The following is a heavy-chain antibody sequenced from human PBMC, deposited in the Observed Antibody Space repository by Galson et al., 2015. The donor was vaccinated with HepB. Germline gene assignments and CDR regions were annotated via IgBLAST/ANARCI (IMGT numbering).Heavy chain of an antibody. J-gene: IGHJ6*02. D-gene: IGHD2-2*01. CDR2: ISYDGSNK. CDR3: AKGGIVVVPAARRLPDHYGMDV. CDR1: GFTFSSYG. Sequence: SLRLSCAASGFTFSSYGMHWVRQAPGKGLEWVAVISYDGSNKYYADSVKGRFTISRDNSKNTLYLQMNSLRAEDTAVYYCAKGGIVVVPAARRLPDHYGMDVWGQGTTVTVSS. V-gene: IGHV3-30*18.